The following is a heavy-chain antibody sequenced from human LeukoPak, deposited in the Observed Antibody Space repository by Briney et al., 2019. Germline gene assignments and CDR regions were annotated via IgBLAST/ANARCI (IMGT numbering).Heavy chain of an antibody. J-gene: IGHJ4*02. CDR1: GFTFSSYI. D-gene: IGHD1-7*01. Sequence: GKSLRLSCAASGFTFSSYIMHWVRQAPGKGLEWVAVISYDGSNKYYADSVKGRFTISRDNSKNTLYLQMNSLRAEDTAVYYCAKYGNYLFDDWGQGTLVTVSS. CDR3: AKYGNYLFDD. CDR2: ISYDGSNK. V-gene: IGHV3-30-3*01.